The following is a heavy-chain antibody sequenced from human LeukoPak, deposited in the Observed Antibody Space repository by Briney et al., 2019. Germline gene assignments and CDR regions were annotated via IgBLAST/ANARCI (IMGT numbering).Heavy chain of an antibody. Sequence: PSETLSLTCAVYGGSFSGYYWSWIRQPPGKGLEWIGEINHSGSTNYNPSLKSRVTISVDTSKNQFSLKLSSVTAADTAVYYCARRRVYYDILTGYYTSNWFDPWGQGTLVTVSS. V-gene: IGHV4-34*01. CDR1: GGSFSGYY. J-gene: IGHJ5*02. CDR3: ARRRVYYDILTGYYTSNWFDP. CDR2: INHSGST. D-gene: IGHD3-9*01.